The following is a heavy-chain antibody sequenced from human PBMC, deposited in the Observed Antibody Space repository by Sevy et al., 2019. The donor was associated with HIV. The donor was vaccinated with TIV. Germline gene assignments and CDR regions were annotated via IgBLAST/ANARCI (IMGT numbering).Heavy chain of an antibody. V-gene: IGHV3-15*01. J-gene: IGHJ5*02. D-gene: IGHD2-2*01. CDR3: TTVLGYCSSTSCHGWFDP. CDR2: IKSKTDGGTT. Sequence: GGSLRLSCAASGFTFSNAWMSWVRQAPGKGLEWVGRIKSKTDGGTTDYAAPVKGRVTIARDDSKNTLYLQMNSLKAEDTAVYYCTTVLGYCSSTSCHGWFDPWGQGTLVTVSS. CDR1: GFTFSNAW.